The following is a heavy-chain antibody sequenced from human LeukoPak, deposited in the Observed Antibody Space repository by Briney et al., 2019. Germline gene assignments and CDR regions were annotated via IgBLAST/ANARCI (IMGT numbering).Heavy chain of an antibody. D-gene: IGHD1-26*01. Sequence: ASVEVSCKASGYTFTSYGISWVRQAPGQGLEWMGWISAYNGNTNYAQKLQGRVTMTTDTSTSTAYMELRSLRSDDTAVYYCAIYRYSGPIDYWGQGTLVTVSS. V-gene: IGHV1-18*04. CDR3: AIYRYSGPIDY. J-gene: IGHJ4*02. CDR1: GYTFTSYG. CDR2: ISAYNGNT.